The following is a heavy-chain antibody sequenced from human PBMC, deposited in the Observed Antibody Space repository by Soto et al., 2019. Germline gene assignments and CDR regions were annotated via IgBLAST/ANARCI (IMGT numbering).Heavy chain of an antibody. CDR3: AKVGIEMCSHKHPFDH. J-gene: IGHJ4*02. CDR1: GFTFSSFG. V-gene: IGHV3-23*01. Sequence: EVQLLDSGGDLAQPEGSLRLSCTASGFTFSSFGMAWVRQAPGKGLEWVSAISGSGDSSYYADSVKDRFTISRDNPTNTLYLQMNNLRAEDTAVYYCAKVGIEMCSHKHPFDHWGQGTQVTFSS. D-gene: IGHD2-2*03. CDR2: ISGSGDSS.